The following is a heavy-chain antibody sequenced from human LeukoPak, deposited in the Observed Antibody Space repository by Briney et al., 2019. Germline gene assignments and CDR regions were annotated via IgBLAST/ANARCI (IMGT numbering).Heavy chain of an antibody. Sequence: PSETLSLTCTVSGGSISSYYWSWIRQPPGKGLEWIGYIYYSESTNYNPSLKSRVTISVDTSKNQFSLKLSSVTAADTAVYYCARVRQQLVPSYWYFDLWGRGTLVTVSS. CDR1: GGSISSYY. J-gene: IGHJ2*01. CDR3: ARVRQQLVPSYWYFDL. CDR2: IYYSEST. V-gene: IGHV4-59*01. D-gene: IGHD6-13*01.